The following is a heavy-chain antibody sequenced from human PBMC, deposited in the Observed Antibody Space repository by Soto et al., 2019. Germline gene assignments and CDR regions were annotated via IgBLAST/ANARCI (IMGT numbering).Heavy chain of an antibody. V-gene: IGHV3-30*18. CDR3: AKDGTVTTPFDY. J-gene: IGHJ4*02. Sequence: GGSLRLSCAASGFTFSSYGMHWVRQAPGKGLEWVAVISYDGSNKYYADSVKGRFTISRDNSKNTLYLQMNSLRAEDTAVYYCAKDGTVTTPFDYWGQGTLVTVSS. D-gene: IGHD4-17*01. CDR2: ISYDGSNK. CDR1: GFTFSSYG.